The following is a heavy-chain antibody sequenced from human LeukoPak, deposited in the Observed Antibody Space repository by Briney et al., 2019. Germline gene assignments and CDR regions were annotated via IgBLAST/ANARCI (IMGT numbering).Heavy chain of an antibody. V-gene: IGHV3-48*01. CDR3: ARDYKYAFDN. D-gene: IGHD5-24*01. CDR2: IGISSGNT. Sequence: GGSLRLSCAASGFSFGDYSMNWVRQAPGKGLEWISYIGISSGNTYYADSVKGRFTISGDKARDSLYLQMNSLRVEDTAVYYCARDYKYAFDNWGQGTLVTVSS. J-gene: IGHJ4*02. CDR1: GFSFGDYS.